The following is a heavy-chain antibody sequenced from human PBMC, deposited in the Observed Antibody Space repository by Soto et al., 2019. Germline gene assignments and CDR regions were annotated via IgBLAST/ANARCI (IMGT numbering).Heavy chain of an antibody. Sequence: SETLSLTCTVSGGSISSYYWSWIRQPPGKGLEWIGYIYYSGSTNYNPSLKSRVTISVDTSKNQFSLKLSSVTAADTAVHYCARDGAAYCGGDCPYGMDVWGQGTTVTVSS. V-gene: IGHV4-59*01. CDR1: GGSISSYY. J-gene: IGHJ6*02. CDR3: ARDGAAYCGGDCPYGMDV. D-gene: IGHD2-21*02. CDR2: IYYSGST.